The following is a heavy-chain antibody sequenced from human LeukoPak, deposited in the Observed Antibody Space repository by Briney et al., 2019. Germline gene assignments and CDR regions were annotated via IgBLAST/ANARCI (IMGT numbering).Heavy chain of an antibody. CDR1: GGSISSSYYY. J-gene: IGHJ4*02. CDR3: ARHEDRNWYFDH. V-gene: IGHV4-39*01. Sequence: SETLSLTCTVSGGSISSSYYYWGWIRQPPGKGLEWIGTIYYSGSTYYNPSLKSRVTISVDTSKDQFSLKLSSVTAPDTAVYYCARHEDRNWYFDHWGQGTLVTVSS. CDR2: IYYSGST. D-gene: IGHD1-1*01.